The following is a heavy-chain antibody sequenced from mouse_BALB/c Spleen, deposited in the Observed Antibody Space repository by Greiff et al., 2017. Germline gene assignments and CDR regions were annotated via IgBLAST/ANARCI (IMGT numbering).Heavy chain of an antibody. V-gene: IGHV3-6*02. CDR1: GYSITSGYY. CDR3: ARNPYDHYAMDY. D-gene: IGHD2-3*01. Sequence: EVKLQESGPGLVKPSQSLSLTCSVTGYSITSGYYWNWIRQFPGNKLKWMGYISYDGSNNYNPSLKNRISITRDTSKNQFFLKLNSVTTEDTATYYCARNPYDHYAMDYWGQGTSVTVSS. J-gene: IGHJ4*01. CDR2: ISYDGSN.